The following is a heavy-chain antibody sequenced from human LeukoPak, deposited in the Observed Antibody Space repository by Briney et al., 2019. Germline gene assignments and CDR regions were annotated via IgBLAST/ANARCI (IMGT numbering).Heavy chain of an antibody. CDR3: AREKSIVGATRHAFDI. Sequence: GGSLRLSCAASGFTFNTYWMTWVRQAPGKGLEWVANIKQDGSEKYYVDSVKGRFTISRDNAKNSLYLQMDSLRAEDTAVYYCAREKSIVGATRHAFDIWGQGTMVTVSS. CDR1: GFTFNTYW. CDR2: IKQDGSEK. V-gene: IGHV3-7*01. J-gene: IGHJ3*02. D-gene: IGHD1-26*01.